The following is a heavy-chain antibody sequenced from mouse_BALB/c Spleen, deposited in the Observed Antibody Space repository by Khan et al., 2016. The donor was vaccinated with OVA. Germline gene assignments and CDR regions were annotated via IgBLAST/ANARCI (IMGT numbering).Heavy chain of an antibody. CDR3: AGHVTGSCAY. D-gene: IGHD4-1*01. CDR1: GFTFSAYG. Sequence: EVHLVESGGDLVKPGGSLRPSCAASGFTFSAYGMSWVRQTPDKRLEWVATINSDGYYTYYPDTVKGRFTISRHNAENTLYLQRSSRKSEDTAIYYCAGHVTGSCAYWGQGTLVTVSA. CDR2: INSDGYYT. V-gene: IGHV5-6*01. J-gene: IGHJ3*01.